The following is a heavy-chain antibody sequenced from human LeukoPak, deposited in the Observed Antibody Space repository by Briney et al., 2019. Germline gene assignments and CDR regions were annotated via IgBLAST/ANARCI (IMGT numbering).Heavy chain of an antibody. CDR2: SSAYNGNT. CDR1: GYTVTSYG. V-gene: IGHV1-18*01. CDR3: ARDRDIVATNGYFDY. Sequence: ASVKLSRKAAGYTVTSYGISCMRQAHGQGLEGRGWSSAYNGNTNDAQKLQDSVTMPTDTYTSTAHLELRSLRSDDTAVYYCARDRDIVATNGYFDYWGQGTLVTVSS. D-gene: IGHD5-12*01. J-gene: IGHJ4*02.